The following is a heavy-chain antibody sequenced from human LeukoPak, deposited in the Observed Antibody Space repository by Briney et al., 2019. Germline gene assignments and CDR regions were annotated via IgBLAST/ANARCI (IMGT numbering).Heavy chain of an antibody. CDR3: ARDRGYYYDSSGYYGASNWFDP. D-gene: IGHD3-22*01. V-gene: IGHV4-59*01. CDR1: GGSFSGYY. CDR2: IYYSGST. Sequence: SETLSLTCAVYGGSFSGYYWSWIRQPPGKGLEWIGYIYYSGSTNYNPSLKSRVTISVDTSKNQFSLKLSSVTAADTAVYYCARDRGYYYDSSGYYGASNWFDPWGQGTLVTVSS. J-gene: IGHJ5*02.